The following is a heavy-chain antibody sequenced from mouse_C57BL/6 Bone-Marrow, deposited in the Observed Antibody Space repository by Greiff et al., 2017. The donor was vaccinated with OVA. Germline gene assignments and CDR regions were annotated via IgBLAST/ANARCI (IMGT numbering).Heavy chain of an antibody. J-gene: IGHJ4*01. CDR3: ARCIDYAMDY. V-gene: IGHV1-69*01. Sequence: VQLQQPGAELVMPGASVKLSCKASGYTFTSYWMHWVKQRPGQGLEWIGEIDPSDSYTNYNQKFKGKSTLTVDKSSSTAYMQLSSLTSEDSAVYYCARCIDYAMDYWGQGTSVTVSS. CDR2: IDPSDSYT. CDR1: GYTFTSYW.